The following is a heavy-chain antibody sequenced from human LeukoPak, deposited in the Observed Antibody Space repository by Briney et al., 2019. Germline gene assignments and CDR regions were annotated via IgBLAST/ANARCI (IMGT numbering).Heavy chain of an antibody. Sequence: SGGSLRLSCAASGFTFSSYSMNWVRQAPGKGLEWVSSISSSSSYIYYADSVKGRFTISSDNAKNSLYLQMNSLRAEATAVHYCAKRPGRYSGSYYAYCFDYWGPGTLVTVSS. CDR1: GFTFSSYS. D-gene: IGHD1-26*01. CDR2: ISSSSSYI. J-gene: IGHJ4*02. V-gene: IGHV3-21*01. CDR3: AKRPGRYSGSYYAYCFDY.